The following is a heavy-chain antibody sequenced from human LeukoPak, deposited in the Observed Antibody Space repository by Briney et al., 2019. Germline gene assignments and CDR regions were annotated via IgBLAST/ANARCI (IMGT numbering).Heavy chain of an antibody. V-gene: IGHV1-69*13. CDR3: ARGRVIHFGGIDVFDI. CDR2: IIPLFGTT. Sequence: SVEVSCKASGGTFGAFGINWVRQAPGQGLEWMGGIIPLFGTTDYAQKFQGRVTITADESTNTAYMELSSLRSDDTAIYYCARGRVIHFGGIDVFDIWGQGTMVTVSS. D-gene: IGHD4/OR15-4a*01. J-gene: IGHJ3*02. CDR1: GGTFGAFG.